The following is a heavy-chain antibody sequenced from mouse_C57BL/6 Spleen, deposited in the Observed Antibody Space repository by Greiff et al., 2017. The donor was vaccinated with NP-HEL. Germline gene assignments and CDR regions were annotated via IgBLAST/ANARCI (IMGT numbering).Heavy chain of an antibody. CDR2: INPNNGGT. CDR1: GYTFTDYN. CDR3: AREDLRRERSYAMDY. J-gene: IGHJ4*01. D-gene: IGHD2-12*01. Sequence: EVQLQQSGPELVKPGASVKIPCKASGYTFTDYNMDWVKQSHGKSLEWIGDINPNNGGTIYNQKFKGKATLTVDKSSSTAYMELRSLTSEDTAVYYCAREDLRRERSYAMDYWGQGTSVTVSS. V-gene: IGHV1-18*01.